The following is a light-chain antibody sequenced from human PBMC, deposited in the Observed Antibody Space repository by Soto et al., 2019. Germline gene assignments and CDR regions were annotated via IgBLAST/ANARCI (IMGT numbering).Light chain of an antibody. V-gene: IGKV3-20*01. Sequence: EVVLTQSPGTLSLSPGERATLSCRAGQSVSSSYLAWYQQKPGQAPRLLIYGASNRASGIPDRFSCSGSGTDFILTISRLEPEDFAVYYCQQYGSSPPYTFGQGTKLEIK. CDR3: QQYGSSPPYT. CDR2: GAS. CDR1: QSVSSSY. J-gene: IGKJ2*01.